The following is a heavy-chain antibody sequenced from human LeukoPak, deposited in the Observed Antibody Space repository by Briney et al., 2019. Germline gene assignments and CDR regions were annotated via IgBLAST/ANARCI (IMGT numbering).Heavy chain of an antibody. Sequence: ASVKASCKASGYTFTGYFMHWVRQAPGQGLEWMGWINPNSGGTNYAQKFQGRVTMTRDTSISTAYMELSRLRSDDTAVYYCARDQRWFGELDFWGQGTLVTVSS. D-gene: IGHD3-10*01. CDR3: ARDQRWFGELDF. V-gene: IGHV1-2*02. J-gene: IGHJ4*02. CDR1: GYTFTGYF. CDR2: INPNSGGT.